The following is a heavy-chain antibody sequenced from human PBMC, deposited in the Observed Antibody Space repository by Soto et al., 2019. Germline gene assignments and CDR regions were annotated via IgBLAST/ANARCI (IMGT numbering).Heavy chain of an antibody. CDR3: ARGGVSTRTFDY. V-gene: IGHV5-51*01. J-gene: IGHJ4*02. D-gene: IGHD3-3*01. Sequence: PVESLKISCRGSGYSFTNYWIAWVRQMPGKGLGLMGIIYPSDSDTRYRPSFQGQVTISADKSISSAYLQWSSLRASDTAMYYCARGGVSTRTFDYWGQGTPVTVSS. CDR1: GYSFTNYW. CDR2: IYPSDSDT.